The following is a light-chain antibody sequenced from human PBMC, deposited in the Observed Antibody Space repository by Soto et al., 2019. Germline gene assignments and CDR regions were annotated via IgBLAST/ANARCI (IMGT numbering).Light chain of an antibody. Sequence: QSALTEPACFSGSAAQSITISCTGTRSDVGGYNYVSWYQQHPGKAPKLMIYDVSNRPSGVSNRFSGSKSGNTASLTISGLQAEDEADYYCSSYTSSRTRVFGTGTKVTVL. CDR1: RSDVGGYNY. J-gene: IGLJ1*01. CDR2: DVS. V-gene: IGLV2-14*01. CDR3: SSYTSSRTRV.